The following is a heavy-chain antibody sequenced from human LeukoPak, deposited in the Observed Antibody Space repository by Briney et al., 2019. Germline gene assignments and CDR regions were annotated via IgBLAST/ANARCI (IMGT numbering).Heavy chain of an antibody. CDR3: ARGGGWAEIGLDV. CDR1: GYSLTTYD. D-gene: IGHD6-19*01. V-gene: IGHV1-8*01. CDR2: MRPTSGYT. Sequence: ASVKVSCKASGYSLTTYDLNWVRQAPGRGLEWMGWMRPTSGYTGYAQKFQGRITTSSDMSINTAYMELNGLTSEDTAVYYCARGGGWAEIGLDVWGQGTTVTVSP. J-gene: IGHJ3*01.